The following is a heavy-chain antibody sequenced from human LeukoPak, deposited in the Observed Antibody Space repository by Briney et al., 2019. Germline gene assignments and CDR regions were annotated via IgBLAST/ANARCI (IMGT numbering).Heavy chain of an antibody. CDR3: ARVVMKAFYYYYMDV. Sequence: ASVKVSCRASGYTFSDYDVNWVRQAPGQGLEWMGWMNPTSGDTGYAQKFQGRVTMARSMSRNTAYMELSRLRSEDTAVYFCARVVMKAFYYYYMDVWGKGTTIIISS. V-gene: IGHV1-8*01. D-gene: IGHD2-21*01. J-gene: IGHJ6*03. CDR1: GYTFSDYD. CDR2: MNPTSGDT.